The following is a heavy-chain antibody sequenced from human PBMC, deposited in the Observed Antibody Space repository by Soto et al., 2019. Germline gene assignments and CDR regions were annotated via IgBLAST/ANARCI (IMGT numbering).Heavy chain of an antibody. D-gene: IGHD6-19*01. CDR3: ARVHVMVVAGSTFDY. CDR1: GDSISNGGYS. Sequence: SETLSLTCAVSGDSISNGGYSWNWIRQPPGKGLEWIGSIYHSGSTSYNPSLKSRITISVDKSNNQFSLKLTSVTAADTAVYYCARVHVMVVAGSTFDYWGHGTLVTVSS. V-gene: IGHV4-30-2*01. J-gene: IGHJ4*01. CDR2: IYHSGST.